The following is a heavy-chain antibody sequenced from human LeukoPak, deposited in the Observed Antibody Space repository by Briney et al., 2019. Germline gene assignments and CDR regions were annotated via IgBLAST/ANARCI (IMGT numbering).Heavy chain of an antibody. D-gene: IGHD5-12*01. V-gene: IGHV3-33*06. Sequence: GSLRLSCAASGFTFSSYGMHWVRQAPGKGLEWVAVIWYDGSNKYYADSVKGRFTISRDNSKNTLYLQMNSLRAEDTAVYYCAKDSGYDSALFDYWGQGTLVTVSS. CDR3: AKDSGYDSALFDY. CDR2: IWYDGSNK. J-gene: IGHJ4*02. CDR1: GFTFSSYG.